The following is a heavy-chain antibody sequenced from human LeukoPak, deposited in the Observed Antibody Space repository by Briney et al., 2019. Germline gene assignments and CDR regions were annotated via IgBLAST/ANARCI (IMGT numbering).Heavy chain of an antibody. V-gene: IGHV3-23*01. CDR3: AKDLWFGGSAFDS. D-gene: IGHD3-10*01. J-gene: IGHJ4*01. CDR2: ISGSRDNS. CDR1: GFTFKNSA. Sequence: GGSLRLSCAASGFTFKNSAMSWVRQAPGRGLEWVSTISGSRDNSYYADSVKGRFTISRDFSQNTLYHEMNSLTADDTALYYCAKDLWFGGSAFDSWGQGTLVTVSS.